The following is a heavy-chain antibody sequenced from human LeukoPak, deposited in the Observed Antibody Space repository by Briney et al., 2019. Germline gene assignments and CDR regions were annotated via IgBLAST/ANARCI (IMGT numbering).Heavy chain of an antibody. Sequence: GGSLRLSCAASGLTFSSYSMDGVRQTPGKGLEWVSSISSSSSYIYYADSVKGLFTISRDNAKNSLYLQMNSLRAEDTAVYYCARASFDTRVRGVIYWGQGTLVTVSS. CDR3: ARASFDTRVRGVIY. J-gene: IGHJ4*02. CDR2: ISSSSSYI. D-gene: IGHD3-10*01. CDR1: GLTFSSYS. V-gene: IGHV3-21*01.